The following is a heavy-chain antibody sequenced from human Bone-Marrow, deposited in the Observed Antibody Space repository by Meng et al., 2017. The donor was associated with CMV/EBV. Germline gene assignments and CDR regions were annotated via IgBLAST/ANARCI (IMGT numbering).Heavy chain of an antibody. J-gene: IGHJ5*02. CDR2: INSDGSST. CDR1: RFTFSSYW. Sequence: GESLKISCAASRFTFSSYWMHWVRQAPGKGLVWVSRINSDGSSTSYADSVKGRFTISRDNAKNSLYLQMNSLRAEDTAVYYCARDLGGFFDPWGQGTLVTVSS. CDR3: ARDLGGFFDP. D-gene: IGHD3-16*01. V-gene: IGHV3-74*01.